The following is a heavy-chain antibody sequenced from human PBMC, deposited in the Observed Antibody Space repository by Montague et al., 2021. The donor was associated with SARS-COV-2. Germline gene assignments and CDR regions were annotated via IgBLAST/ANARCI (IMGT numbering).Heavy chain of an antibody. J-gene: IGHJ4*02. V-gene: IGHV4-39*02. CDR2: KHYSGIT. CDR1: GDSISSSSYY. Sequence: SETLSLTCTVSGDSISSSSYYWGLIRQPPGKGLEWIGNKHYSGITYNNPSLKNRVTMSVDTSKNQFSLKLSSVTAADTAVYYCVRDGYTHVDYWGQGTLVTVSS. D-gene: IGHD5-24*01. CDR3: VRDGYTHVDY.